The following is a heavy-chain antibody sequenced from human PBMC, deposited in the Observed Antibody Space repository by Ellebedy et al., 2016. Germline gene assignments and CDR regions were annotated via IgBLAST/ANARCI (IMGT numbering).Heavy chain of an antibody. Sequence: SETLSLTCAVYGGSFSGYYWSWIRQSPGKGLEWIGEINRSGNTNYNPSLKSRFTISVDMSRNQFSLKLSSVTAADTAVYYCARVMGYTPSSGSYGRVDWFDPWGQGTLVTVSS. CDR3: ARVMGYTPSSGSYGRVDWFDP. V-gene: IGHV4-34*01. CDR2: INRSGNT. J-gene: IGHJ5*02. CDR1: GGSFSGYY. D-gene: IGHD1-26*01.